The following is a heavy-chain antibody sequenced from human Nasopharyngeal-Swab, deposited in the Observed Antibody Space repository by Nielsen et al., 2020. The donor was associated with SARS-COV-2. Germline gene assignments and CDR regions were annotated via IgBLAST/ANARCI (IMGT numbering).Heavy chain of an antibody. CDR3: ARDSPGTDSSGYDDAFDI. J-gene: IGHJ3*02. CDR1: GFTFSSYG. CDR2: IWYDGSNK. V-gene: IGHV3-33*01. D-gene: IGHD3-22*01. Sequence: GGSLSLSCAASGFTFSSYGMHWVRQAPGKGLERVAVIWYDGSNKYYADSVKGRFTISRDNSKNTLYLQMNSLRAEDTAVYYCARDSPGTDSSGYDDAFDIWGQGTMVTVSS.